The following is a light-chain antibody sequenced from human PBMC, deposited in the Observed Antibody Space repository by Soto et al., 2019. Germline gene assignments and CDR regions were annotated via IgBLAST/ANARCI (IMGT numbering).Light chain of an antibody. CDR1: QSISNW. CDR3: QQYGRT. Sequence: DIQMTQSPSTLPASVGDRVTLTCRASQSISNWLAWYQQKPGTAPKLLIYHASSLQSGVPSRFTGSGSGTDFTLTISRLEPEDFAVYYCQQYGRTFGQGTKVDIK. J-gene: IGKJ1*01. V-gene: IGKV1-5*01. CDR2: HAS.